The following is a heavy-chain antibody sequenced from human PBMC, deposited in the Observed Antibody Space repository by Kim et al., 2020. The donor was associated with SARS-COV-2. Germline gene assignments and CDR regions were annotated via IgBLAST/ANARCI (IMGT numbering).Heavy chain of an antibody. CDR3: AKDISRSGSYNWVDP. V-gene: IGHV3-9*01. Sequence: DSVKCRFTISRVNAKNSLYLQMNSLRAEDTASYYCAKDISRSGSYNWVDPWGQGTLVTVSS. D-gene: IGHD1-26*01. J-gene: IGHJ5*02.